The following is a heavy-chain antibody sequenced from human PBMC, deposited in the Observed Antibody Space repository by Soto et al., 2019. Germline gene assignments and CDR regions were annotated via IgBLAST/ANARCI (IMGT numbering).Heavy chain of an antibody. J-gene: IGHJ4*02. Sequence: QAPGKGLEWVAIISYDGSNTYYADSVKGRFTISRDNSKNTLYLQMNSLRAEDTSVYYCAKEGGLSGSYYISSSYYFDYWGQGNLVTVCS. CDR2: ISYDGSNT. CDR3: AKEGGLSGSYYISSSYYFDY. D-gene: IGHD1-26*01. V-gene: IGHV3-30*18.